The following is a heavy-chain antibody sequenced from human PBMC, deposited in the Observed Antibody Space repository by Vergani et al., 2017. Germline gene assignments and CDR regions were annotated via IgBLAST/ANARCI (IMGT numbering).Heavy chain of an antibody. CDR2: IHRSRST. J-gene: IGHJ4*02. V-gene: IGHV4-4*02. D-gene: IGHD6-13*01. CDR1: GGSISSDNW. CDR3: ARGSRAAGYSGPDS. Sequence: QVQLQESGPGLVKPSQTLSLTCAVYGGSISSDNWWNWVRQAPGKGLQWIGEIHRSRSTNYNPSLRRRVTISLDKSKNQFSLKLTSVTAADTAVYFWARGSRAAGYSGPDSWGQGTRVTVSS.